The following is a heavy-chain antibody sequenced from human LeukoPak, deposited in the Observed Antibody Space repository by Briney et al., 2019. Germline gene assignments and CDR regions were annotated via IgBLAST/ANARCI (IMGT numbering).Heavy chain of an antibody. CDR1: GFTFSSYS. D-gene: IGHD6-13*01. CDR3: ARDPMRAAAGTNWFDP. J-gene: IGHJ5*02. V-gene: IGHV3-21*01. CDR2: ISSSSSYI. Sequence: PGGSLRLSCAASGFTFSSYSMNWVRQAPGKGLEWVSSISSSSSYIYYADSVKGRFTISRDSAKDSLYLQMNSLRAEDTAVYYCARDPMRAAAGTNWFDPWGQGTLVTVSS.